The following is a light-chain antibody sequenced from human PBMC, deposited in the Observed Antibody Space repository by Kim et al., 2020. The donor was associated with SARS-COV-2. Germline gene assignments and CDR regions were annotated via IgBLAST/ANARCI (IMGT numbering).Light chain of an antibody. CDR3: QSFDSSLTEWV. Sequence: QSVLTQPPSASGTPGQRVTISCTGSSFNIGAGYDVHWYHHLPGKAPKLLIYGTTNRPSGVPDRFSGSKSGASASLAITGLQADDEADYYCQSFDSSLTEWVFGGGTQLTVL. V-gene: IGLV1-40*01. CDR2: GTT. J-gene: IGLJ3*02. CDR1: SFNIGAGYD.